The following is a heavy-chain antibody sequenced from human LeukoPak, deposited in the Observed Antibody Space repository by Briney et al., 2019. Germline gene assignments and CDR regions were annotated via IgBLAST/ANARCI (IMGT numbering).Heavy chain of an antibody. Sequence: PSETLSLTCAVYGGSFSGYYWSWIRQPPGKGLEWIGEINHSGSTNYNPSLKSRVTISVDTSKNQFSLKLGSVTAADTAVYYCVRGPTYSSSCQIWGQGTMVTVSS. CDR1: GGSFSGYY. V-gene: IGHV4-34*01. D-gene: IGHD6-13*01. CDR3: VRGPTYSSSCQI. J-gene: IGHJ3*02. CDR2: INHSGST.